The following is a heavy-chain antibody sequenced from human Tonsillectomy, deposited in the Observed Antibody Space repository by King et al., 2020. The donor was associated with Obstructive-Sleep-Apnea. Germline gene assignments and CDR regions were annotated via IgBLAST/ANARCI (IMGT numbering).Heavy chain of an antibody. D-gene: IGHD3-10*01. CDR3: AGGAVSSGRHYYYYHGMDV. CDR2: INPSGGST. V-gene: IGHV1-46*01. Sequence: QLVQSGAEVKKPGASVKVSCKASGYTFTTYFMHWVRQAPGQGLEWMGIINPSGGSTTYAQKFQGRVTMTRDTSTSTVYMELSSLRSEDTAVYYCAGGAVSSGRHYYYYHGMDVWGQGTTVTVSS. J-gene: IGHJ6*02. CDR1: GYTFTTYF.